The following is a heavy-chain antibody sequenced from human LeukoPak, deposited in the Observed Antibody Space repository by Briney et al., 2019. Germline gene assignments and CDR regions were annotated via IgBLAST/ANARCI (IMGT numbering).Heavy chain of an antibody. CDR1: GFTFSSYA. CDR3: ARDGVGTAPRTPHYFDY. Sequence: GGSLRLSCAASGFTFSSYAMHWVRQAPGKGLEWVAVISYDGSNKYYADSVKGRFTISRDNSKNTLYLQMNSLRAEDTAVYYCARDGVGTAPRTPHYFDYWGQGTLATVSS. D-gene: IGHD2-8*02. J-gene: IGHJ4*02. CDR2: ISYDGSNK. V-gene: IGHV3-30-3*01.